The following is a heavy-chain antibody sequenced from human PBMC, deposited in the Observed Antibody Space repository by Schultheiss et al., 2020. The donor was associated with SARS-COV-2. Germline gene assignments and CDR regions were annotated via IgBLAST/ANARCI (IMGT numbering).Heavy chain of an antibody. Sequence: GESLKISCAASGFTFSSYGMHWVRQAPGKGLEWVAVISYDGSNKYYADSVKGRFTISRDNSKNTLYLQMNSLRAEDTAVYYCAKDCVGPAAMGAGMDVWGQGTTVTVSS. CDR3: AKDCVGPAAMGAGMDV. CDR2: ISYDGSNK. D-gene: IGHD2-2*01. CDR1: GFTFSSYG. J-gene: IGHJ6*02. V-gene: IGHV3-30*18.